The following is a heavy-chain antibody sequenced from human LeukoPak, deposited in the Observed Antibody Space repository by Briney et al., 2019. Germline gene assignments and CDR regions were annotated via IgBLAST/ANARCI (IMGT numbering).Heavy chain of an antibody. CDR2: IDPYTGNT. CDR3: AREYSASEH. D-gene: IGHD5-12*01. Sequence: VASVKVSCKASGYNFVGYYLHWVRQAPGQGLEWMAWIDPYTGNTHYAQKFQGRITVTRDTSLSTTYMELNWLTSDDTALYYFAREYSASEHWGQGTLVTVSS. V-gene: IGHV1-2*02. J-gene: IGHJ1*01. CDR1: GYNFVGYY.